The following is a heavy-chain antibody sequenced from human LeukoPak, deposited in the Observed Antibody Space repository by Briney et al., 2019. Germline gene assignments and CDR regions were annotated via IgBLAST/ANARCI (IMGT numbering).Heavy chain of an antibody. V-gene: IGHV3-30-3*01. D-gene: IGHD6-19*01. Sequence: PGRSLRLSCAASGFTFSSYAIDWVRQAPGKGLEWVALISYDGSKKYYAESVKGRFTISRDNSKNTLYLQMNSLRPGDTAVYYCARNNIYGYASGWPLDYWGQGTLVTVSS. CDR2: ISYDGSKK. J-gene: IGHJ4*02. CDR3: ARNNIYGYASGWPLDY. CDR1: GFTFSSYA.